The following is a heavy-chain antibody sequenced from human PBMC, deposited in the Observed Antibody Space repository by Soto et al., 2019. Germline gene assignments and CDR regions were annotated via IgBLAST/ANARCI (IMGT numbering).Heavy chain of an antibody. CDR3: ARIPSRHLVDY. CDR1: GSSINSSGYY. Sequence: SETLSLTCTVSGSSINSSGYYWGWIRQPPGKGLEWIGSMFYGVSTYYNPSLKSRVTVSVDTSKNQFSLNLRSVTAADTAVYYYARIPSRHLVDYWGQGTLVTVSS. CDR2: MFYGVST. J-gene: IGHJ4*02. D-gene: IGHD3-3*02. V-gene: IGHV4-39*01.